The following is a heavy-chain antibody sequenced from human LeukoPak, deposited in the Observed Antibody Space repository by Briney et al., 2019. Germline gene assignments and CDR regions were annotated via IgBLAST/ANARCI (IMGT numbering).Heavy chain of an antibody. CDR2: MNPNSGNT. D-gene: IGHD6-19*01. V-gene: IGHV1-8*03. Sequence: GASVKVSCKASGYTFTTYDITWVRQATGQGLEWMGWMNPNSGNTAYAQKFQGRVTITRNTSISTAYMELSSLRSEGTAVYYCARDQVAVAGTNWFDPWGQGTLVTVSS. CDR3: ARDQVAVAGTNWFDP. CDR1: GYTFTTYD. J-gene: IGHJ5*02.